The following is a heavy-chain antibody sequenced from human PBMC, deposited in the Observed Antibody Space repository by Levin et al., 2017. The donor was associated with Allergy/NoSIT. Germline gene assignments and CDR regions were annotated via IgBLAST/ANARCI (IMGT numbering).Heavy chain of an antibody. CDR2: ISPNNGHT. J-gene: IGHJ3*02. D-gene: IGHD6-19*01. V-gene: IGHV1-18*01. CDR1: GYTFRVYG. Sequence: ASVKVSCKASGYTFRVYGIIWVRQAPGEGLEWLGWISPNNGHTKVSHKVQGRVTMTTDASTTTAYLDHRSLISDDTAVYYCARDLGTGWYDNAFEIWGQGTLVSVSS. CDR3: ARDLGTGWYDNAFEI.